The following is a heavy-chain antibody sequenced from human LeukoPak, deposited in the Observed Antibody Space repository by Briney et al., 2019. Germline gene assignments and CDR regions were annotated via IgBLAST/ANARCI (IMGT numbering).Heavy chain of an antibody. J-gene: IGHJ5*02. CDR3: ARARVVPAATPNWFDP. V-gene: IGHV4-34*01. CDR1: GGSFSGYC. Sequence: PSETLSLTCAVYGGSFSGYCWSWIRQPPGKGLEWIREINHSGSTNYNPSLKSRVTISVDTSKNQFSLKLSSVTAADTAVYYCARARVVPAATPNWFDPWGQGTLVTVSS. D-gene: IGHD2-2*01. CDR2: INHSGST.